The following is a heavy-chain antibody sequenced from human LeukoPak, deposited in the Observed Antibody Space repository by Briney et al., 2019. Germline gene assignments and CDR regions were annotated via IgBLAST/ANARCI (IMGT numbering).Heavy chain of an antibody. CDR2: IHPGDSDT. CDR3: ARVVVVTATHWYFDL. Sequence: KPGESLKISCEASGYIFPNYWIGWVRQVPGKGLDWMGLIHPGDSDTRYSPSFQGQVTISVDKSITTAYLQWSSLQASDTAIYFCARVVVVTATHWYFDLWGRGSLVTVFS. D-gene: IGHD2-21*02. V-gene: IGHV5-51*01. J-gene: IGHJ2*01. CDR1: GYIFPNYW.